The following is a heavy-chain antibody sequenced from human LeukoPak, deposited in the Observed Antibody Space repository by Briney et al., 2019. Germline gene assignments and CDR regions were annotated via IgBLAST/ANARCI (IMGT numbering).Heavy chain of an antibody. J-gene: IGHJ4*02. CDR3: AKGRYTAMSYFDY. D-gene: IGHD5-18*01. CDR1: GFTFSSYG. Sequence: GRSLRLSCAASGFTFSSYGMHWVRQAPGKGLEWVAVIWYDGSNKYYADSVKGRFTISRDSSKNTLYLQMNSLRAEDTAVYYCAKGRYTAMSYFDYWGQGTLVTVSS. V-gene: IGHV3-33*06. CDR2: IWYDGSNK.